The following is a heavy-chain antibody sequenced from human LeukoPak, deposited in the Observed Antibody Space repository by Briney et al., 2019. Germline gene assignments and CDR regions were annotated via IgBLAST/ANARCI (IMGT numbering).Heavy chain of an antibody. Sequence: ASVKVSCKASGYTFTSYGISWVRQAPGQGLEWMGWISAYNGSTNYAQKLQGRVTMTTDTSTSTAYMELRSLRSDDTAVYYCARDGMDTAMVSFDYWGQGTLVTVSS. J-gene: IGHJ4*02. D-gene: IGHD5-18*01. CDR1: GYTFTSYG. V-gene: IGHV1-18*04. CDR3: ARDGMDTAMVSFDY. CDR2: ISAYNGST.